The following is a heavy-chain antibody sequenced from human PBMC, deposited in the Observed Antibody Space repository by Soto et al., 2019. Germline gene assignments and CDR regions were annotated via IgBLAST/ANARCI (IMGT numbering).Heavy chain of an antibody. CDR1: GGSISSYY. CDR2: IYYGGST. Sequence: SETLSLTCTVSGGSISSYYWSWIRQPPGKGLEWIGYIYYGGSTNYNPSLKSRVTISVDTSKNQFSLKLSSVTAADTAVYYCARGLSNTAMVYYFDYWGQGTLVTVSS. J-gene: IGHJ4*02. CDR3: ARGLSNTAMVYYFDY. D-gene: IGHD5-18*01. V-gene: IGHV4-59*01.